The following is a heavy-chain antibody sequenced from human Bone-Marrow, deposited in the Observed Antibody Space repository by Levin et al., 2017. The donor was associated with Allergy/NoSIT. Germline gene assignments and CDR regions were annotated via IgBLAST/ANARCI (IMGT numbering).Heavy chain of an antibody. V-gene: IGHV5-51*01. D-gene: IGHD5-12*01. CDR1: GYSFTKHW. Sequence: HGESLKISCQGSGYSFTKHWIAWVRQMPGKGLEWMGVIHPRDSDTTYSPSFQGQVNISADKSIDAAYLQWSSLKASDTATYYCARHHSGKDDFDFWGQGTQVTVSS. J-gene: IGHJ4*02. CDR3: ARHHSGKDDFDF. CDR2: IHPRDSDT.